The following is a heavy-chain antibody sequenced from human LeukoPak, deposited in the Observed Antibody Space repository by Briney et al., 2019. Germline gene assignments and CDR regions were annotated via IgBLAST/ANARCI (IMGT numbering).Heavy chain of an antibody. J-gene: IGHJ4*02. CDR3: ARGSEVDTAMVHLDY. D-gene: IGHD5-18*01. CDR2: IIPILGIA. V-gene: IGHV1-69*04. Sequence: GALVKVSCKASGGTFSSYAISWVRQAPGQGLEWKGRIIPILGIANYAQKFQGRVTITADKSTSTAYMELSSLRSEDTAVYYCARGSEVDTAMVHLDYWGQGTLVTVSS. CDR1: GGTFSSYA.